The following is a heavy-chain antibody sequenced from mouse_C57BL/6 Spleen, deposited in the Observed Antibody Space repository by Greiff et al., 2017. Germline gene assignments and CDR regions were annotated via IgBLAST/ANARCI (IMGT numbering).Heavy chain of an antibody. CDR2: ISYDGSN. CDR1: GYSITSGYY. J-gene: IGHJ3*01. V-gene: IGHV3-6*01. CDR3: ARDRDTTGEGFAY. D-gene: IGHD1-1*01. Sequence: DVQLQESGPGLVKPSQSLSLTCSVTGYSITSGYYWNWIRQFPGNKLEWMGYISYDGSNNYNPSLKNRISITRDTSKNQFFLKLNSVTTEDTATYYCARDRDTTGEGFAYWGQGTLVTVSA.